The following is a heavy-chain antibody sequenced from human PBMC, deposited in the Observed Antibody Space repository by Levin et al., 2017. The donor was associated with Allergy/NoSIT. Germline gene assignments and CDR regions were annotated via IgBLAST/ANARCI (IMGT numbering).Heavy chain of an antibody. V-gene: IGHV4-30-4*01. CDR1: GGSISSGDYY. Sequence: SETLSLTCTVSGGSISSGDYYWSWIRQPPGKGLEWIGYIYYSGSTYYNPSLKSRVTISVDTSKNQFSLKLSSVTAADTAVYYCARVGRPPAVAGTMGQFDYWGQGTLVTVSS. CDR3: ARVGRPPAVAGTMGQFDY. CDR2: IYYSGST. J-gene: IGHJ4*02. D-gene: IGHD6-19*01.